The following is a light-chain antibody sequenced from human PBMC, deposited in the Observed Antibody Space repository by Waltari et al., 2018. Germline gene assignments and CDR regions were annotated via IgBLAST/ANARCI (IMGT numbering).Light chain of an antibody. Sequence: DIKMTQSPSSLPASVGDRVTITCRASQSISSSLSWYQQEPGKAPKVLIYDMFSLQSGVPSRFSGSASGTNFTLTISSLQPEDFATYSCQQSYRTPYTFGQGTKLEIK. CDR2: DMF. CDR3: QQSYRTPYT. CDR1: QSISSS. V-gene: IGKV1-39*01. J-gene: IGKJ2*01.